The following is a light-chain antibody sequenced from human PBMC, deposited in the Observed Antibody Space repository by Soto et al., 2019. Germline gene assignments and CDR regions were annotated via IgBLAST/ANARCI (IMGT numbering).Light chain of an antibody. V-gene: IGKV3-20*01. CDR2: GAF. CDR1: QSISSSY. Sequence: EIVLTQSPGTLSLSPGERATLSCRASQSISSSYLAWYQQKPGQAPRLLIYGAFSRATDIPDRFSGSASGTDCTLTISRREPEDCAVYYCQQYGDSRYTFGQGTKQEIK. CDR3: QQYGDSRYT. J-gene: IGKJ2*01.